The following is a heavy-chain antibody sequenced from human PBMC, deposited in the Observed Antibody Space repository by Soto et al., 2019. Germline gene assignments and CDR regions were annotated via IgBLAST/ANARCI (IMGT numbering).Heavy chain of an antibody. D-gene: IGHD1-26*01. V-gene: IGHV1-69*13. J-gene: IGHJ4*02. Sequence: GASVKVSCKASGDVFRSYGINWVRQAPGQGLEWMEGIIPISGTTNYAQKFQGRVAITADESTDTAYMELSSLRSEDTAVYYCARLVGATSFYFDYWGQGTLVTVSS. CDR2: IIPISGTT. CDR1: GDVFRSYG. CDR3: ARLVGATSFYFDY.